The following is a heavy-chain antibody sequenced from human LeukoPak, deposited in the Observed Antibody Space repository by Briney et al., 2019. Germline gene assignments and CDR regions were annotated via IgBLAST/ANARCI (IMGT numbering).Heavy chain of an antibody. J-gene: IGHJ4*02. CDR1: GGTFSSYA. Sequence: SVKVSCKASGGTFSSYAIHWVRQAPGQGLEWMGGIIRIFSTTNYAQKFQGRVTISADESTSTAYMELSSLRSEDTAVYYCASGCCSTTSCYVNPYFDYWGQGTLVTVSS. V-gene: IGHV1-69*13. D-gene: IGHD2-2*03. CDR3: ASGCCSTTSCYVNPYFDY. CDR2: IIRIFSTT.